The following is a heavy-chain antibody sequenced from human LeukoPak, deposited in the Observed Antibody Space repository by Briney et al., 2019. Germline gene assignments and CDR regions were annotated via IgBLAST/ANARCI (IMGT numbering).Heavy chain of an antibody. J-gene: IGHJ4*02. CDR3: AISPLHQYSSSWQFDY. D-gene: IGHD6-13*01. CDR2: FDPEDGET. CDR1: GYTLTELS. Sequence: ASVKVSCKVSGYTLTELSMHWVRQAPGKGLEWMGGFDPEDGETIYAQKFQGRVTMTEDTSTDTAYMELSSLRSEDTAVYYCAISPLHQYSSSWQFDYWGQGTLVTVSS. V-gene: IGHV1-24*01.